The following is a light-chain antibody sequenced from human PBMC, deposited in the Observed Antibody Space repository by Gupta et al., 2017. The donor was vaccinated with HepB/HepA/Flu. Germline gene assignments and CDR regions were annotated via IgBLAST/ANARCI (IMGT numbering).Light chain of an antibody. Sequence: QSVLTQPPSASGTPGQRVTFSCSGSSSNIGSNTVNWYQQVPGMAPKLLIHNNDHRPSGIHDRFSGSRSGTSASLAISGLQAEDEADYYCAAWDDSLNGPVFGGGTKLTVL. CDR3: AAWDDSLNGPV. V-gene: IGLV1-44*01. CDR1: SSNIGSNT. J-gene: IGLJ2*01. CDR2: NND.